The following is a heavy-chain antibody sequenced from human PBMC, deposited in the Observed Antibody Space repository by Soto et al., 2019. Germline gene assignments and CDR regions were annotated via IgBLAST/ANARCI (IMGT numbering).Heavy chain of an antibody. Sequence: SQTLSLTCAISGDSVSSNSAAWNWIRQSPSRGLEWLGRTYYRSKWYNDYAVSVKSRITINPDTSKNQFSLQLNSVTPEDTAVYYCARSDCSSTSCYGPTYFDYWGQGTLVTVSS. J-gene: IGHJ4*02. CDR2: TYYRSKWYN. CDR1: GDSVSSNSAA. CDR3: ARSDCSSTSCYGPTYFDY. D-gene: IGHD2-2*01. V-gene: IGHV6-1*01.